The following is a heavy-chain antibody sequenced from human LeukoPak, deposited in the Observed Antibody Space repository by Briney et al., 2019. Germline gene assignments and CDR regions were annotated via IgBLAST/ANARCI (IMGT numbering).Heavy chain of an antibody. V-gene: IGHV3-30*04. CDR2: MSYDGKNY. J-gene: IGHJ4*02. D-gene: IGHD6-13*01. CDR1: GFTFLNYA. Sequence: PGKSLRLSCVASGFTFLNYAVHWVRQAPGKGLGWVAVMSYDGKNYYYADSVKGRFTLSRDNSKNTLYVQMNSLRREDTAVYYCAREWGAAADYWGQGTLVTVSS. CDR3: AREWGAAADY.